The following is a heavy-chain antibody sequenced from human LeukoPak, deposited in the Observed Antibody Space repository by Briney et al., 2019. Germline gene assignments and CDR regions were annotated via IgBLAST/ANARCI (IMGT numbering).Heavy chain of an antibody. D-gene: IGHD4-11*01. Sequence: SVKVSCKASGGTFSSYAISWVRQAPGQGLEWMGGIIPIFGTANYAQKFQGRVTITADESTSTAYMELSSLRSEDTAVYYCARAQVDYNNGPGSQGYYSYGMDVWGQGTTVTVSS. CDR3: ARAQVDYNNGPGSQGYYSYGMDV. V-gene: IGHV1-69*13. J-gene: IGHJ6*02. CDR1: GGTFSSYA. CDR2: IIPIFGTA.